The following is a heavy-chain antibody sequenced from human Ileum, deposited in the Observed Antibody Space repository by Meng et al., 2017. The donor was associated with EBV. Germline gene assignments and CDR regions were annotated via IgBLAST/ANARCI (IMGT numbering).Heavy chain of an antibody. V-gene: IGHV4-4*02. Sequence: QGQLQAPGPGLVKPSGTLSLTCAVSGGSIGRSDWWSWVRQPPGKGLEWIGETSHSGSTNYSPSLKSRVTISLDKSKNQLSLKLNSVTAADTAVYYCASSDYYRSDYWGQGTLVTVSS. J-gene: IGHJ4*02. CDR1: GGSIGRSDW. D-gene: IGHD3-22*01. CDR2: TSHSGST. CDR3: ASSDYYRSDY.